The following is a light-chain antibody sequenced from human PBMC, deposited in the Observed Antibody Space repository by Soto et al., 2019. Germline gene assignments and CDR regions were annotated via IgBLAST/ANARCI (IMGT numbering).Light chain of an antibody. CDR1: QSVSSSY. CDR3: QQDGSAPPYT. V-gene: IGKV3-20*01. CDR2: GAS. Sequence: EVVLTQSPSTLSLSPGERATLSCTASQSVSSSYLAWYQQKPGQAPRLLIYGASSRATGISDRFSGSGSGTDFTLTISRLEPEDFAVYYCQQDGSAPPYTFGQGTKLEIK. J-gene: IGKJ2*01.